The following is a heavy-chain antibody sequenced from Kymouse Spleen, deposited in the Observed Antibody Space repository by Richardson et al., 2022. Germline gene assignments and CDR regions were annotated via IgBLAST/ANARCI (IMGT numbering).Heavy chain of an antibody. D-gene: IGHD3-10*01. CDR1: GFTFDDYA. CDR2: ISWNSGSI. Sequence: EVQLVESGGGLVQPGRSLRLSCAASGFTFDDYAMHWVRQAPGKGLEWVSGISWNSGSIGYADSVKGRFTISRDNAKNSLYLQMNSLRAEDTALYYCAKDITMVRGVIWYYYYGMDVWGQGTTVTVSS. J-gene: IGHJ6*02. CDR3: AKDITMVRGVIWYYYYGMDV. V-gene: IGHV3-9*01.